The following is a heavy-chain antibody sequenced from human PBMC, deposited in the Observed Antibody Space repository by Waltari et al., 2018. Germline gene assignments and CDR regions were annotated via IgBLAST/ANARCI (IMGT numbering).Heavy chain of an antibody. CDR2: IIPILGIA. J-gene: IGHJ3*02. D-gene: IGHD2-15*01. CDR3: ARTGVVVVAATRGAFDI. V-gene: IGHV1-69*02. Sequence: QVQLVQSGAEVKKPGSSVKVSCKASGGTFSSYTISWVRQAPGQGLEWMGRIIPILGIANYAQKFQGRVTITADKSTSTAYMELSSLRSEDTAVYYCARTGVVVVAATRGAFDIWGQGTMVTVSS. CDR1: GGTFSSYT.